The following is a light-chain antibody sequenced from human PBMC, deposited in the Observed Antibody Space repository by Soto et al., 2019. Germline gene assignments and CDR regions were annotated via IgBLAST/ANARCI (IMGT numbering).Light chain of an antibody. V-gene: IGKV1-5*03. J-gene: IGKJ1*01. CDR2: KTS. CDR1: QSISIW. Sequence: DIHMTQSPSTLSASVGDRVTITCRASQSISIWLAWYQQKPGKAPNLLIYKTSSLETGVPSRFSGSGSGTEFTLTSSSLQPDDFATYYCQQYNGYSWTFGQGTKVEVK. CDR3: QQYNGYSWT.